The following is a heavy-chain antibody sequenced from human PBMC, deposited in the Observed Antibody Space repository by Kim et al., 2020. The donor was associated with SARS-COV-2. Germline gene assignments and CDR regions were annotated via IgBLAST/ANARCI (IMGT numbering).Heavy chain of an antibody. CDR1: GFTFSSYG. V-gene: IGHV3-33*01. CDR2: IWYDGSNK. Sequence: GGSLRLSCAASGFTFSSYGMHWVRQAPGKGLEWVAVIWYDGSNKYYADSVKGRFTISRDNSKNTLYLQMNSLRAEDTAVYYCARESPKYYFDCWGQGTLVTVSS. CDR3: ARESPKYYFDC. J-gene: IGHJ4*02.